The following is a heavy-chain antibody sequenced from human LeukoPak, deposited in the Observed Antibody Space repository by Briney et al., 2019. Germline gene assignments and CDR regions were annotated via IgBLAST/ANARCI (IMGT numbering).Heavy chain of an antibody. CDR1: GFTFGSYS. Sequence: GGSLRLSCAASGFTFGSYSMNWVRQAPGKGLEWVSSISSSSSYIYYADSVKGRFTISRDNAKNSLYLQMNSLRAEDTAVYYCARDRGQYYDFWSGYTPPYGMDVWGQGTTVTVSS. V-gene: IGHV3-21*01. CDR2: ISSSSSYI. CDR3: ARDRGQYYDFWSGYTPPYGMDV. D-gene: IGHD3-3*01. J-gene: IGHJ6*02.